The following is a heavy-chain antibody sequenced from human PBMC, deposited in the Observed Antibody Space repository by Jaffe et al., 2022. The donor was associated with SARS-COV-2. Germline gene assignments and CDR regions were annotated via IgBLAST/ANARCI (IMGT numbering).Heavy chain of an antibody. Sequence: QVQLVQSGAEVKKPGASVKVSCKASGYTFTSYYMHWVRQAPGQGLEWMGIINPSGGSTSYAQKFQGRVTMTRDTSTSTVYMELSSLRSEDTAVYYCARVPRVYAIRGGWFDPWGQGTLVTVSS. J-gene: IGHJ5*02. V-gene: IGHV1-46*01. D-gene: IGHD2-8*01. CDR1: GYTFTSYY. CDR2: INPSGGST. CDR3: ARVPRVYAIRGGWFDP.